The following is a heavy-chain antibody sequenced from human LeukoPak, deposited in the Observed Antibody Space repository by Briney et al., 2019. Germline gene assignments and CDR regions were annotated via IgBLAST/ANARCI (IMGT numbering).Heavy chain of an antibody. V-gene: IGHV3-48*01. CDR2: ISGSSSTI. CDR1: GLTLSGYW. Sequence: GGSLRLSCSASGLTLSGYWMHWVRQIPGKGLEWGSYISGSSSTIYYADSVKGRFTISRDNGKNTLYLQMNSLRAEDTAVYYCARGSTYYDSSGQVPFDYWGQGTLVTVSS. CDR3: ARGSTYYDSSGQVPFDY. J-gene: IGHJ4*02. D-gene: IGHD3-22*01.